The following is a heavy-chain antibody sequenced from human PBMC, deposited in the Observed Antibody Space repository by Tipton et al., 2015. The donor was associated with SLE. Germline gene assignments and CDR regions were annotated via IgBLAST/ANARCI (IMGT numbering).Heavy chain of an antibody. D-gene: IGHD3-16*01. CDR3: VRDRGETPGPIGGVCLDS. V-gene: IGHV3-33*01. Sequence: SLRLSCAASGFTFNNYGMNWVRQAPGKGLEWVAVIWFDGSNKYYAESVRGRFAVSRDNSKNTLYLQMNSLRPEDTAVYYCVRDRGETPGPIGGVCLDSWGQGTLVTVSS. CDR1: GFTFNNYG. J-gene: IGHJ4*02. CDR2: IWFDGSNK.